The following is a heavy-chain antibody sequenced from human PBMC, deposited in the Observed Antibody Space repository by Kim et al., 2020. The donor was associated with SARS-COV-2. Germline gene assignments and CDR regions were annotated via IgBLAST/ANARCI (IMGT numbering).Heavy chain of an antibody. CDR2: IGGRSAGGI. CDR1: GFTFSRYS. CDR3: AKKAMAEENARVDL. J-gene: IGHJ2*01. D-gene: IGHD3-10*02. V-gene: IGHV3-23*01. Sequence: GGSLRLSCLASGFTFSRYSMSWVRQAPGKGPECVSRIGGRSAGGIHYADSEGGRFIISREDSKNMLFLEMTRLRVEDTWVYHCAKKAMAEENARVDL.